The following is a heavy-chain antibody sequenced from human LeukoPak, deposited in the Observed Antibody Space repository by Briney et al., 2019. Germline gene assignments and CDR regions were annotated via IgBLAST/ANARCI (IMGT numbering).Heavy chain of an antibody. J-gene: IGHJ1*01. V-gene: IGHV4-34*01. Sequence: PSGTLSLTCAVYGGSFSGYYWSWIRQPPGKGLEWIGEINHSGSTNYNPSLKSRVTISVDTSKNQFSLKLSSVTAADTAVYYCARGIAAAGFFQHWGQGTLVTVSS. CDR3: ARGIAAAGFFQH. CDR2: INHSGST. D-gene: IGHD6-13*01. CDR1: GGSFSGYY.